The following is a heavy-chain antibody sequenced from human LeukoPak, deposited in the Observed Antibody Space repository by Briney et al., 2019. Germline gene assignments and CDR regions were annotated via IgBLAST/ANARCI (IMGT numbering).Heavy chain of an antibody. J-gene: IGHJ5*02. Sequence: GGSLRLSCAASGFTVSSNYMSWVRQAPGKGLEWVSVIYSGGSAYYADSVKGRFTISRDNSKNTLYLQMNSLRAEDTAVYYCARNPWFGELSWFDPWGQGTLVTVSS. CDR2: IYSGGSA. V-gene: IGHV3-66*01. D-gene: IGHD3-10*01. CDR3: ARNPWFGELSWFDP. CDR1: GFTVSSNY.